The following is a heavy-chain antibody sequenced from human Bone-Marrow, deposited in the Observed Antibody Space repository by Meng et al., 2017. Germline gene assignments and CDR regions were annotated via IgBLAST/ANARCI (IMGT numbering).Heavy chain of an antibody. V-gene: IGHV3-48*03. CDR2: ISSSGSTI. D-gene: IGHD3-22*01. J-gene: IGHJ3*02. CDR1: GFTFSSYE. Sequence: GGSLRLSCAASGFTFSSYEMNWVRQAPGKGLEWVSYISSSGSTIYYADSVKGRFTISRDNAKNSLYLQMNSLRAEDTAVYYCARGSPRGVEYYYDSSGYYLGRAFDISGQGTMVTVSS. CDR3: ARGSPRGVEYYYDSSGYYLGRAFDI.